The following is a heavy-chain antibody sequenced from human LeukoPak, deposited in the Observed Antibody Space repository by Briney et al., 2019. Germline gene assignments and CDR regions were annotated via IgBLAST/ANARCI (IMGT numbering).Heavy chain of an antibody. CDR3: ARHRGGSGWYTYYYYYGMDV. Sequence: SETLSLTCTVSGGSISSYYWSWIRQPPGKGLEWIGYIYYSGSTNYNPSLKSRVTISVGTSKNQFSLKLSSVTAADTAVYYCARHRGGSGWYTYYYYYGMDVWGQGTTVTVSS. CDR2: IYYSGST. CDR1: GGSISSYY. D-gene: IGHD6-19*01. J-gene: IGHJ6*02. V-gene: IGHV4-59*08.